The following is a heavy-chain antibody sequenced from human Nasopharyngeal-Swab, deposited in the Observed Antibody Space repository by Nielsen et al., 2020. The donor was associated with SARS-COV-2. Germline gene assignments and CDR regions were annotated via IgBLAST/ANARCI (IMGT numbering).Heavy chain of an antibody. CDR1: GGSISSGGYY. J-gene: IGHJ1*01. CDR2: IYYSGST. Sequence: SETLSLTCTVSGGSISSGGYYWSWIRQHPGKGLEWIGYIYYSGSTYYNPSLKSRVTISVDTSKNQFSLKLSSVTAADTAVYYCGGGYYDSLNAGWGQGTLVTVSS. CDR3: GGGYYDSLNAG. D-gene: IGHD3-22*01. V-gene: IGHV4-31*03.